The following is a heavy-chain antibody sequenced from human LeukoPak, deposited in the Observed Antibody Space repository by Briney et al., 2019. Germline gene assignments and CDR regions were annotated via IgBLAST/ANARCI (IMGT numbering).Heavy chain of an antibody. V-gene: IGHV1-69*13. D-gene: IGHD2-2*02. CDR2: IIPIFGTA. J-gene: IGHJ5*02. CDR1: RGTFSSYA. CDR3: ARDRPGRYCSSTSCYTASPFDP. Sequence: SVKVSCKASRGTFSSYAISWVRQAPGQGLEWMGGIIPIFGTANYAQKFQGRVTITADESTSTAYMELSSLRSEDTSVYYCARDRPGRYCSSTSCYTASPFDPWGQGTLVTVSS.